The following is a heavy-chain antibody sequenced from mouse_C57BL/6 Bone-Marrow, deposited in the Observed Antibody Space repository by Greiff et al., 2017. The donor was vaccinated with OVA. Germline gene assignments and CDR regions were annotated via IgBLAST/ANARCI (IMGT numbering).Heavy chain of an antibody. J-gene: IGHJ3*01. CDR1: GFTFSDYG. D-gene: IGHD2-3*01. V-gene: IGHV5-15*01. CDR3: ARHGYYPY. CDR2: ISNLAYSI. Sequence: DVQLVESGGGLVQPGGSLKLSCAASGFTFSDYGMAWVRQAPRKGPEWVAFISNLAYSIYYADTVTGRFTISRENAKNTLYLEMSSLRSEDTAMYYCARHGYYPYWGQGTLVTVSA.